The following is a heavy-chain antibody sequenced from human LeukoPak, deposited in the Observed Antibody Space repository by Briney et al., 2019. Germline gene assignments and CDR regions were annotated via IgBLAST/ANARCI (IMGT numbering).Heavy chain of an antibody. V-gene: IGHV1-18*01. CDR1: GYTFTSYG. Sequence: ASVKVSSKASGYTFTSYGISWVRQAPGQGLEWMGWISVYNGNTNYAQKLQGRVTMTTDTSTSTAYMELRSLRSDDTAVYYCARGSESYSMGDYWGQGTLVTVST. CDR2: ISVYNGNT. J-gene: IGHJ4*02. CDR3: ARGSESYSMGDY. D-gene: IGHD2-15*01.